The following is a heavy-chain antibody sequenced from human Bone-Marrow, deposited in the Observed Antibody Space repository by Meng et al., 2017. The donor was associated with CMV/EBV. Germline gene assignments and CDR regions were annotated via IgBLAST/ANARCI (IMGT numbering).Heavy chain of an antibody. Sequence: GESLKISCAASGFTFSSYAMHWVRQAPGKGLEWVAVISYDGSNKYYADSVKGRFTISRDNSKNTLYLQMNSLRAEDTAVYYCAKDLTKGVSVPWGQGTLVTVSS. CDR1: GFTFSSYA. V-gene: IGHV3-30*04. CDR2: ISYDGSNK. J-gene: IGHJ5*02. D-gene: IGHD3-3*01. CDR3: AKDLTKGVSVP.